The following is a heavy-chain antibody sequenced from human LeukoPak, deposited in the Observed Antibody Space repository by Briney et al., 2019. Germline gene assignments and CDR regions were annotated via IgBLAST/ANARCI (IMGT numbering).Heavy chain of an antibody. CDR1: GGSISSYY. D-gene: IGHD4-23*01. CDR2: IYYSGTT. V-gene: IGHV4-59*08. Sequence: SETLSLTCAVSGGSISSYYWSWIRQPPGKGLEWIGYIYYSGTTTYNPSPKSRVTISVDPSKNQFSLRLSAVTAADTAVYYSANKYGGNLFDSWGQGTLVIVSS. CDR3: ANKYGGNLFDS. J-gene: IGHJ4*02.